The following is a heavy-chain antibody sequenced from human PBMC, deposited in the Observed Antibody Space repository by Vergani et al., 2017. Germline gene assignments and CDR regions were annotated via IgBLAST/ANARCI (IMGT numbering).Heavy chain of an antibody. CDR2: PSASDRRT. J-gene: IGHJ3*02. CDR1: GFTFIMHA. V-gene: IGHV3-23*01. CDR3: AKVGRAEVAGTFGAFDI. Sequence: EVQLLESGGDLVQPGGSLRLSCAASGFTFIMHAMSWVRQAPGKGLEWVSTPSASDRRTHYADSVKGRFTISRDISKNTLFLHMNSLRPEDTAVYYCAKVGRAEVAGTFGAFDIWVQGTMVTVSS. D-gene: IGHD6-19*01.